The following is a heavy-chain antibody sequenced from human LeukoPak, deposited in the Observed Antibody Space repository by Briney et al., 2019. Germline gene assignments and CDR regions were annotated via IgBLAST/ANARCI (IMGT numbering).Heavy chain of an antibody. J-gene: IGHJ6*03. CDR2: IKQDGSEK. V-gene: IGHV3-7*01. CDR1: GFTFSSYW. Sequence: GGSLRLSCVASGFTFSSYWMSWVRQAPGKGLEWVANIKQDGSEKYYVDSVKGRFTISRDNAKNSLYLQMNSLRAEDTAVYYCARDDYYYYMDVWGKGTTVTVSS. CDR3: ARDDYYYYMDV.